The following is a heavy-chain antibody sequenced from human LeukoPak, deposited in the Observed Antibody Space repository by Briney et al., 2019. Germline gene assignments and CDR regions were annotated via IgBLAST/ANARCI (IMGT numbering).Heavy chain of an antibody. CDR2: IWYDGSEK. V-gene: IGHV3-33*01. CDR3: ARGYVWAY. J-gene: IGHJ4*02. D-gene: IGHD3-16*01. Sequence: PGGSLRLSCGASGFTFSSFGMHWLRQAPGKGLEWVAIIWYDGSEKYYSDSVKGRFTISRDNSKNTVYLQMNSLRVEDTAVYYCARGYVWAYWGQGTLVTVSS. CDR1: GFTFSSFG.